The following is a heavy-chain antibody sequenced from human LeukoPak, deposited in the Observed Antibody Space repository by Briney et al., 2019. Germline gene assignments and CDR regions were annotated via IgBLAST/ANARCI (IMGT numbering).Heavy chain of an antibody. Sequence: GESLKISCKGSGNSFSTYWIGWVRQMPGKGLEWMGIIYPGDSDTRYSPSFQGQVTISADKSINTAYLQWSSLKASHTAIYYCARPAGRYCNSASCYTGGDSFYYYGLDVWGQGTTVTVSS. D-gene: IGHD2-2*02. CDR3: ARPAGRYCNSASCYTGGDSFYYYGLDV. J-gene: IGHJ6*02. V-gene: IGHV5-51*01. CDR2: IYPGDSDT. CDR1: GNSFSTYW.